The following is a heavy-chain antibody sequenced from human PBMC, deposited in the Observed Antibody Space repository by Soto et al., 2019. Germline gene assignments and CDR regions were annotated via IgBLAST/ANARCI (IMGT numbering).Heavy chain of an antibody. CDR2: IIPIFGTA. CDR3: ARNTYYYGSGSPYYYGMDV. J-gene: IGHJ6*02. V-gene: IGHV1-69*13. CDR1: GGTFSSYA. Sequence: GASVKVSCKASGGTFSSYAISCVRQAPGQGLEWMGGIIPIFGTANYAQKFQGRVTITADESTSTAYMELSSLRSEDTAVYYCARNTYYYGSGSPYYYGMDVWGQGTTVTVSS. D-gene: IGHD3-10*01.